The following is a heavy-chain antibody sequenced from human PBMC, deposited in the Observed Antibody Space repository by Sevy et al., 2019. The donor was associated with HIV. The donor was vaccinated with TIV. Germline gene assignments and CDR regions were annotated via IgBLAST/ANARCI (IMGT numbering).Heavy chain of an antibody. Sequence: GGSLRLSCAASGFTFSSYSMNWVRQAPGKGLEWVSSISSSSSYIYYADSVKGRFTISRDNAKNSLYLQMNSLRAEDTAVYYCARGDYDFWSGYYDVLGNDYWGQGTLVTVSS. CDR2: ISSSSSYI. V-gene: IGHV3-21*01. CDR3: ARGDYDFWSGYYDVLGNDY. D-gene: IGHD3-3*01. J-gene: IGHJ4*02. CDR1: GFTFSSYS.